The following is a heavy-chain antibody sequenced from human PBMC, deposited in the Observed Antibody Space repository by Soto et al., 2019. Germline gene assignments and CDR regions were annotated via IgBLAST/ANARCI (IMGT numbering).Heavy chain of an antibody. Sequence: EVQLVESGGGLVQPGGSLRLSCAASTFTFSGYWMHWVRQAPGKGLVWVSRINTDGSTTSYADSVKGRFTISRDNAKNTLDLQMNSLRGEDTAVYYCASSRYCGGGNWYGSVDYWGQGTLVTVSS. CDR1: TFTFSGYW. D-gene: IGHD2-15*01. CDR2: INTDGSTT. J-gene: IGHJ4*02. CDR3: ASSRYCGGGNWYGSVDY. V-gene: IGHV3-74*01.